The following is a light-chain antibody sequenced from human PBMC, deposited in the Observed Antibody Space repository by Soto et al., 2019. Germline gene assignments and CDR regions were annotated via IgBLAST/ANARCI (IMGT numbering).Light chain of an antibody. CDR1: SSNIGSNT. V-gene: IGLV1-44*01. Sequence: QSVLTQPPSASGTPGQRVTISCSGGSSNIGSNTVNWYQQLPGTAPKLLIYSNNQRPSGVPARFSGSKSGTSASLAISGLQSEDEADYYCAAWDDSLNGAVFGGGTQLTVL. CDR3: AAWDDSLNGAV. J-gene: IGLJ7*01. CDR2: SNN.